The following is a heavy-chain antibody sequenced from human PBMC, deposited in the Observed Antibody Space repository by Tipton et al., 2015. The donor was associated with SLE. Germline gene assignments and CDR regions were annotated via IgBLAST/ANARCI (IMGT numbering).Heavy chain of an antibody. J-gene: IGHJ4*02. V-gene: IGHV1-69*18. Sequence: QLVQSGAEVKKPGSSVKVSCKASGGTFSSYAISWVRQAPGQGLEWMGRIIPIFATANYAQKFQGRVTITADESTSTAYMELSSLRSEDTAVYYCARCRNRGAHPDYWGQGTLVTVSS. D-gene: IGHD3-10*01. CDR2: IIPIFATA. CDR1: GGTFSSYA. CDR3: ARCRNRGAHPDY.